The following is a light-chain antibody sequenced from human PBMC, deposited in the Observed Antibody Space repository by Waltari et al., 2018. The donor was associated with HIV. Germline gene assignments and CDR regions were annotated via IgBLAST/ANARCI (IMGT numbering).Light chain of an antibody. CDR3: QQHSTYPWT. Sequence: DIQMTQSPSTLSASVGDRVTITCRASPSIRTYLAWYQQKPGKAPKLLINKASTLESGVPPRFSGSGSGTEFTLSISSLQPDDFATYYCQQHSTYPWTFGQGTKVEIK. V-gene: IGKV1-5*03. CDR1: PSIRTY. J-gene: IGKJ1*01. CDR2: KAS.